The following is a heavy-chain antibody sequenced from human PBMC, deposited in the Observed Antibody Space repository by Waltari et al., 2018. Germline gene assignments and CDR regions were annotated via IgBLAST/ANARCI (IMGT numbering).Heavy chain of an antibody. V-gene: IGHV1-69*08. J-gene: IGHJ3*02. CDR1: GGTFSSYT. D-gene: IGHD5-18*01. CDR2: TSPILGIA. CDR3: ARDPGYSYGHGGGTFDI. Sequence: QVQLVQSGAEVKKPGSSVKVSCKASGGTFSSYTISWVRQAPGQGLEWMGRTSPILGIANYAQKFQGRVTITADKSTSTAYMELSSLRSEDTAVYYCARDPGYSYGHGGGTFDIWGQGTMVTVSS.